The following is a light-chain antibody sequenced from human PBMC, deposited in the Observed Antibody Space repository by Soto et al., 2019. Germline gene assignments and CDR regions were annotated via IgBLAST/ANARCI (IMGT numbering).Light chain of an antibody. CDR3: QQRGDWPPTT. V-gene: IGKV3-11*01. CDR1: QNVGSD. J-gene: IGKJ5*01. Sequence: EIVMTQSPATLSVSPGERATLSCRASQNVGSDLAWFQQKPGQAPRLLIYDASTRATGIPARFSGSGSGTEFTLTISSLEPEDFAVYYCQQRGDWPPTTFGQGTRLEIK. CDR2: DAS.